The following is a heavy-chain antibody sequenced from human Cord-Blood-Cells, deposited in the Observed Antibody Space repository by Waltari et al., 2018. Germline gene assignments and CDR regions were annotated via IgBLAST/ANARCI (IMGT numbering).Heavy chain of an antibody. V-gene: IGHV3-9*01. J-gene: IGHJ5*02. Sequence: EVQLVESGGGLVQPGRSMRLSCAASGFTFDDSALHWVRQAPGKGLEWVSGISWNSGCIGYADSVKGRVPISRDNAKNYLYLQMNSRRAEDTALYYCAKDRVPYGAAAGTNWFDPWGQGTLVTVSS. CDR2: ISWNSGCI. CDR3: AKDRVPYGAAAGTNWFDP. CDR1: GFTFDDSA. D-gene: IGHD6-13*01.